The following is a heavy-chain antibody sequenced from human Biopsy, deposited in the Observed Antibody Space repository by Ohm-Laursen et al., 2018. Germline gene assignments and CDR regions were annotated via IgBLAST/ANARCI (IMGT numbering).Heavy chain of an antibody. J-gene: IGHJ3*02. D-gene: IGHD1-26*01. V-gene: IGHV4-59*07. CDR1: GGSITGYE. Sequence: SDTLSLTCSVSGGSITGYEWSWIRLAPGKGLEWIGYIYYSGGTEYNPSLASRVTFSVDMSKSQFSLKLYSVTAADTAVYYCARVEAGTYDALDIWGQGTLVADSA. CDR2: IYYSGGT. CDR3: ARVEAGTYDALDI.